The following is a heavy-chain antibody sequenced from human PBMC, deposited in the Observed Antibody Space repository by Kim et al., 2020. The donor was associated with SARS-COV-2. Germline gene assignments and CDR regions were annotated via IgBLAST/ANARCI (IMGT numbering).Heavy chain of an antibody. J-gene: IGHJ4*02. V-gene: IGHV3-74*03. CDR3: ARDLRSVSADYYFDY. D-gene: IGHD3-3*01. CDR1: GFTFSRFW. Sequence: GGSLRLSCAASGFTFSRFWIHWVRQGPGKGLEWVSGISGDGSSKSDADSVKGRFTISRDNAKNTVYLQMNSLRAEDTAIYFCARDLRSVSADYYFDYCGQGILVSVSS. CDR2: ISGDGSSK.